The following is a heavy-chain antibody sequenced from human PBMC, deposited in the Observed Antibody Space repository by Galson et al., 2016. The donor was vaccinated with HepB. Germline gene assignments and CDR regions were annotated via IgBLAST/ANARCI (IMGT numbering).Heavy chain of an antibody. CDR3: ARSSFGVSNP. CDR1: GYAYTSYG. J-gene: IGHJ5*02. CDR2: ISAANGNT. Sequence: SGAEVKKPEASVKVACQASGYAYTSYGINWLRQAPGQGPEWMGWISAANGNTLYAPKFQGRVTLTTDTSTSTAYMELTSLKSDDTAVYYCARSSFGVSNPWGQGTLVTVSA. D-gene: IGHD3-3*01. V-gene: IGHV1-18*01.